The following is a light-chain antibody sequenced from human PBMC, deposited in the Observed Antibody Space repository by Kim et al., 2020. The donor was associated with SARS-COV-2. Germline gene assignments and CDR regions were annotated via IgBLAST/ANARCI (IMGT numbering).Light chain of an antibody. CDR2: AAS. CDR1: QSVSGSN. J-gene: IGKJ1*01. Sequence: EIVLTQSPGTLFLSPGERATLSCRASQSVSGSNLAWYQQKRGQAPRLLMYAASSRATGIPDRFSGSGSGTDFTLTIGRLEPEDFAVYYCQQYAHSLWTFGQGTKVDIK. CDR3: QQYAHSLWT. V-gene: IGKV3-20*01.